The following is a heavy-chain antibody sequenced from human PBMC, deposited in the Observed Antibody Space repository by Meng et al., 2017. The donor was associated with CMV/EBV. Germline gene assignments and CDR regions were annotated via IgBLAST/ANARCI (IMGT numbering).Heavy chain of an antibody. CDR2: INHSGST. D-gene: IGHD4-11*01. V-gene: IGHV4-34*09. Sequence: LRLSCAVYGGSFSGYYWSWIRQPPGKGLEWIGEINHSGSTNYNPSLKSRVTISVDTSKNQFSLKLSSVTDADTAVYYCARDTVSTYYYYGMDVWGQGTTVTVSS. J-gene: IGHJ6*02. CDR3: ARDTVSTYYYYGMDV. CDR1: GGSFSGYY.